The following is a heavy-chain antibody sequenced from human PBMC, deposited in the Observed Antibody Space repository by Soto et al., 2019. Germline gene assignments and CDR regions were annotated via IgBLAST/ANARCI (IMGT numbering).Heavy chain of an antibody. J-gene: IGHJ4*02. Sequence: QVQLQESGPGLGKPSQTLSLTCTVSGDSISGGGYFWNWIRQHPGKGLEWIGYIYYSGSTDYNPSLKSRVTISVDTSKNQFSLKLSSVTAADTAVYYCARGPGIWGQGTLVTVSS. CDR3: ARGPGI. CDR1: GDSISGGGYF. V-gene: IGHV4-31*03. CDR2: IYYSGST.